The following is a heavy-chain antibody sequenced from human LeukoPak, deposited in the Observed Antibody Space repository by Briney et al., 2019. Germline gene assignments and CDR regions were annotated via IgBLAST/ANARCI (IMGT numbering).Heavy chain of an antibody. D-gene: IGHD2-15*01. CDR3: ARPGYCSGGSCGRVCGMDV. CDR1: GGSISSSSYY. Sequence: SETLSLTCTVSGGSISSSSYYWGWIRQPPGKGLEWIGSIYYSGSTYYNPSLKSRVTISVDTSKNQFSLKLSSVTAADTAVYYCARPGYCSGGSCGRVCGMDVWGQGTTVTVSS. V-gene: IGHV4-39*01. CDR2: IYYSGST. J-gene: IGHJ6*02.